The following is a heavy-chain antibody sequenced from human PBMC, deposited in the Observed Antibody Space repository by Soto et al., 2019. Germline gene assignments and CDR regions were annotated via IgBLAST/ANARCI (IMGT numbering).Heavy chain of an antibody. CDR3: ARAFIYYGSGRTLGGFDY. Sequence: LRETLSLTCAVSGGSISSSNWWSWVRQPPGKGLEWIGEIYHSGSTNYNPSLKSRVTISVDKSKNQFSLKLSSVTAADTAVYYCARAFIYYGSGRTLGGFDYWGQGTLVTVSS. V-gene: IGHV4-4*03. D-gene: IGHD3-10*01. J-gene: IGHJ4*02. CDR2: IYHSGST. CDR1: GGSISSSNW.